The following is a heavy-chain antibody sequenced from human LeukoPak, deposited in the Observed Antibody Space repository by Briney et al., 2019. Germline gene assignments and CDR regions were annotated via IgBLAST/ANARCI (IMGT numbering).Heavy chain of an antibody. CDR2: IYYSGST. J-gene: IGHJ4*02. Sequence: SETLSLTCTVSGGSISSYYWSWIRQHPGKGLEWIGYIYYSGSTYYNPSLKSRVTISVDTSKNQFSLKLSSVTAAGTAVYYCARGTEYYYDSSGSETYFDYWGQGTLVTVSS. V-gene: IGHV4-59*06. D-gene: IGHD3-22*01. CDR1: GGSISSYY. CDR3: ARGTEYYYDSSGSETYFDY.